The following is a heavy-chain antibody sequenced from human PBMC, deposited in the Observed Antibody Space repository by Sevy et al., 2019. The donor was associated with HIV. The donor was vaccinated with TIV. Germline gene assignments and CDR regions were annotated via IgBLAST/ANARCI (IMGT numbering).Heavy chain of an antibody. Sequence: RGSLRLSCAASGFTFSDFYMSWIRQAPGKGLEWISYISGSDHTIYYADSVKGRFTISRDNDKNSLYLQMNSLRAEDTAVYYCARDHVKDGDLGDYYYFAMDLWGQGTTVTVSS. J-gene: IGHJ6*02. CDR2: ISGSDHTI. CDR3: ARDHVKDGDLGDYYYFAMDL. V-gene: IGHV3-11*01. CDR1: GFTFSDFY. D-gene: IGHD4-17*01.